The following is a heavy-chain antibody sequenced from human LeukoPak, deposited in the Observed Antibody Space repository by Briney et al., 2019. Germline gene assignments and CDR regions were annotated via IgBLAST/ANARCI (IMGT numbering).Heavy chain of an antibody. D-gene: IGHD3-22*01. CDR1: GYSFTSYW. CDR2: IYPGDSDT. J-gene: IGHJ5*02. Sequence: GESLKISCKGSGYSFTSYWISWVRQMPGKGLEWMGIIYPGDSDTRYSPSFQGQVTISADKFISTAYLQWSSLKASDTAMYYCAGMYYYDSSGYPRGYNWFDPWGQGTLVTVSS. CDR3: AGMYYYDSSGYPRGYNWFDP. V-gene: IGHV5-51*01.